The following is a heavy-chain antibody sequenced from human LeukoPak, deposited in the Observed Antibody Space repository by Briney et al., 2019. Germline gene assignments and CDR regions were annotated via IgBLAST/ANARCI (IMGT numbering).Heavy chain of an antibody. J-gene: IGHJ6*02. CDR3: ARGGYDLTYYYGMDV. CDR2: ISAYNGNA. V-gene: IGHV1-18*01. CDR1: GYTFTSYG. D-gene: IGHD5-12*01. Sequence: ASVKVSCKASGYTFTSYGISWVRQPPGQGLEWMGWISAYNGNANYAQKLQGRVTMTTDTSTSTAYMELRSLRSDDTAVYYCARGGYDLTYYYGMDVWGQGTTVTVSS.